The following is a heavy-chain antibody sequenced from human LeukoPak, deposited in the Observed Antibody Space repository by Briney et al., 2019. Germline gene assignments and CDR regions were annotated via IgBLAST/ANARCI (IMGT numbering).Heavy chain of an antibody. V-gene: IGHV4-59*11. CDR1: GGSISSHY. Sequence: SETLSLTCTVSGGSISSHYWSWIRQPPGKGLEWIGYIYYSGSTNYNPSLKSRVTISVDTSKNQFSLKLSSVTAADTAVYYCAIGTYYDSSAITYWGQGTLVTVSS. CDR3: AIGTYYDSSAITY. D-gene: IGHD3-22*01. J-gene: IGHJ4*02. CDR2: IYYSGST.